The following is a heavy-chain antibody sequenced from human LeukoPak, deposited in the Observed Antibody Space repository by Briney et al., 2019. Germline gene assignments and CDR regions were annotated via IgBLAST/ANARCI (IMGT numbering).Heavy chain of an antibody. J-gene: IGHJ6*04. CDR3: ARDRLGFRVDV. CDR1: GGSISTYY. Sequence: SETLSLICTVSGGSISTYYWSWIRQPAGKGPEWIGHINSNGNTNYNPSLKSRVSMSVDTSKNHFSLNVSSVTAADTAVYYCARDRLGFRVDVWGEGTTVTVSS. D-gene: IGHD3-10*01. V-gene: IGHV4-4*07. CDR2: INSNGNT.